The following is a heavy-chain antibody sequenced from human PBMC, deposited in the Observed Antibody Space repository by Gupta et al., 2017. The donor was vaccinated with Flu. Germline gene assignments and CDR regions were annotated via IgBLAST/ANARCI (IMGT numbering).Heavy chain of an antibody. CDR2: LNRDGSA. CDR3: ARGTYSSSWSSNFER. D-gene: IGHD6-13*01. V-gene: IGHV4-34*01. J-gene: IGHJ4*02. Sequence: RSYVWAWIGKSPGKGPEWIGALNRDGSATYNPSLKSRVTISVGTYKMQFYLNLISVRGAETAVYYCARGTYSSSWSSNFERWGQGTLVTVST. CDR1: RSYV.